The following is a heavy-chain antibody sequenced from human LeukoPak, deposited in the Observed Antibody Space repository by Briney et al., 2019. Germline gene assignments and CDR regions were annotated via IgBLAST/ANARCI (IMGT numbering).Heavy chain of an antibody. V-gene: IGHV4-30-2*06. CDR2: IYDRGPA. CDR1: GGAIASGGYS. D-gene: IGHD3-10*01. Sequence: PSQTLSLTCTVSGGAIASGGYSWNWIRQSPGKGLEWIGCIYDRGPAYYDPSLKSRFTISVDRPKNQFFLNVTSLTAADTAVYYCARSRQASGLLSSWGQGTPVVVSS. CDR3: ARSRQASGLLSS. J-gene: IGHJ5*02.